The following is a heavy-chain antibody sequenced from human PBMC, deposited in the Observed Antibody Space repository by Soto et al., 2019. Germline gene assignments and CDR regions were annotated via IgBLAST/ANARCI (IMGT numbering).Heavy chain of an antibody. Sequence: PGGSLRLSCAASGFTFSNAWMSWVRQAPGKGLEWVGRIKSKTDGGTTDYAAPVKGRFTISRDDSKNTLYLQMNSLKTEDTAVYYCTTDPLVGAYGSDPFDIWGQGTMVTVSS. V-gene: IGHV3-15*01. CDR3: TTDPLVGAYGSDPFDI. D-gene: IGHD1-26*01. CDR1: GFTFSNAW. CDR2: IKSKTDGGTT. J-gene: IGHJ3*02.